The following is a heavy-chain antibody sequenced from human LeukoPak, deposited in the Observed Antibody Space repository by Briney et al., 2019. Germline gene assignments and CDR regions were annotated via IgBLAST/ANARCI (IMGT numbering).Heavy chain of an antibody. D-gene: IGHD4-17*01. CDR3: TKKRTTSVTDWFDP. J-gene: IGHJ5*02. V-gene: IGHV3-23*01. Sequence: GGSLRLSCAASGFTFSSYAMAWVRQAPGKGLEFVSVISGIGTTTYYADSVKGWFTISRDNSKNTQFLQMNSLRVEDTAVYYCTKKRTTSVTDWFDPWGQGTLVTVSS. CDR2: ISGIGTTT. CDR1: GFTFSSYA.